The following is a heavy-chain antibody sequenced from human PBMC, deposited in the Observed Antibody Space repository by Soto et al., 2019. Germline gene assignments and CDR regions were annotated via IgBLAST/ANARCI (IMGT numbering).Heavy chain of an antibody. V-gene: IGHV4-59*02. CDR2: LHYTESA. CDR3: ARDLDYDHGMDV. Sequence: SETLSLPCADSYCSVSSYYWSWIRQPPGKGLEWIAYLHYTESANYNPSLKSRVTTSVDMSKNQFSLRLSSVTAADTAVYYCARDLDYDHGMDVWGQGTTVTVSS. J-gene: IGHJ6*02. CDR1: YCSVSSYY.